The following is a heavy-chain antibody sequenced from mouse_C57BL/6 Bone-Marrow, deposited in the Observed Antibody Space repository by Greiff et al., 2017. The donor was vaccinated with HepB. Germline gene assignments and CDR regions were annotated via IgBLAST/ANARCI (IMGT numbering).Heavy chain of an antibody. CDR2: INPNYGTT. V-gene: IGHV1-39*01. CDR1: GYSFTDYN. Sequence: EVKLMESGPELVKPGASVKISCKASGYSFTDYNMNWVKQSNGKSLEWIGVINPNYGTTSYNQKFKGKATLTVDQSSSTAYMQLNSLTSEDSAVYYCARVTTVPRYFDVWGTGTTVTVSS. CDR3: ARVTTVPRYFDV. J-gene: IGHJ1*03. D-gene: IGHD1-1*01.